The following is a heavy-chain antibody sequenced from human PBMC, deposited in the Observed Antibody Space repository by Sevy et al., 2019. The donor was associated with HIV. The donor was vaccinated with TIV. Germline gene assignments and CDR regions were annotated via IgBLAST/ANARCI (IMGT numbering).Heavy chain of an antibody. Sequence: ASVKVSCKASGYSLNSYDINWVRQATGQGLEWMGWMNPDSGRRGYSPRFQGRVTMTTNTSIDTAYMELRSLRSEDSAVYYCARADLDSSTFFYYYGMDVWGLGTTVTVSS. CDR1: GYSLNSYD. D-gene: IGHD6-13*01. CDR2: MNPDSGRR. V-gene: IGHV1-8*01. J-gene: IGHJ6*02. CDR3: ARADLDSSTFFYYYGMDV.